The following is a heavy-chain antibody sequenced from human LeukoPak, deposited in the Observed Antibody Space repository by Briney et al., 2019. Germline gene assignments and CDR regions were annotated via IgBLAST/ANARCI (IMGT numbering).Heavy chain of an antibody. Sequence: GGSLRLSCAASGFTFSSYSMNWFRQAPGKGLEWVSSISSSSSYIYYADSVKGRFTISRDKAKNSLYLQMNSLRAEDTAVYYCARDRVLDYYDSSGYYPDYWGQGTLVTVSS. CDR1: GFTFSSYS. CDR2: ISSSSSYI. V-gene: IGHV3-21*01. CDR3: ARDRVLDYYDSSGYYPDY. J-gene: IGHJ4*02. D-gene: IGHD3-22*01.